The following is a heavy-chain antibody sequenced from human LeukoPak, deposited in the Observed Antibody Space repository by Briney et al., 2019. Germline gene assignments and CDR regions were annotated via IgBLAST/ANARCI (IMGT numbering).Heavy chain of an antibody. D-gene: IGHD3-16*01. CDR3: ARGGGLDV. CDR2: INHNGNVN. Sequence: GGSLRLSCAASGFAFSSYSMNWVRQAPGKGLEWVASINHNGNVNYYVDSVKGRFTISRDNAKNSLYLQMSNLRAEDTAVYFCARGGGLDVWGQGATVTVSS. CDR1: GFAFSSYS. V-gene: IGHV3-7*03. J-gene: IGHJ6*02.